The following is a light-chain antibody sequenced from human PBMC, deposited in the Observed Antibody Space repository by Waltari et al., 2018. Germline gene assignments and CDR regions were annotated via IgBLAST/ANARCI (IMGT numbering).Light chain of an antibody. CDR1: SSDVGGYNY. J-gene: IGLJ2*01. Sequence: QSALTQPRSVSGSPGQSVTISCTGTSSDVGGYNYVSWYQPHPGKAPKLMIYEVSKRPSVVPARFSGSQSCNTAALTISGLQAEDEADYYCCSYAGSVVFGGGTKLTVL. V-gene: IGLV2-11*01. CDR3: CSYAGSVV. CDR2: EVS.